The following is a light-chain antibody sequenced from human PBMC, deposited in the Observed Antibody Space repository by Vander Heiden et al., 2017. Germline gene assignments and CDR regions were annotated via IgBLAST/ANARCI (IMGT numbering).Light chain of an antibody. CDR3: QQDKGYPAT. V-gene: IGKV1-5*03. J-gene: IGKJ2*01. CDR1: QSISSW. CDR2: KAS. Sequence: DIQMTQSPSTLSASVGDRVTITCRASQSISSWLAWYQQKPGKAPNLLIYKASSLESAVPSTFSGSGSGTEFTLTIISLQPDDFTTYYCQQDKGYPATFGQGTKLEIK.